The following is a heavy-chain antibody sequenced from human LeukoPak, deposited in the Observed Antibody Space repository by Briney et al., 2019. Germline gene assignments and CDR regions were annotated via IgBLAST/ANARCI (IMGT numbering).Heavy chain of an antibody. J-gene: IGHJ5*02. CDR2: ISGSGGST. Sequence: PGGSLRLSCAASGFTFSSYAMSWVRQAPGKGLEWVSAISGSGGSTNYADSVKGRFTVSRDNSKNTLYLQMNSLRAEDTAVYYCAKRGYSSNSYLNCFDPWGQGTLVTVSS. V-gene: IGHV3-23*01. CDR1: GFTFSSYA. D-gene: IGHD6-13*01. CDR3: AKRGYSSNSYLNCFDP.